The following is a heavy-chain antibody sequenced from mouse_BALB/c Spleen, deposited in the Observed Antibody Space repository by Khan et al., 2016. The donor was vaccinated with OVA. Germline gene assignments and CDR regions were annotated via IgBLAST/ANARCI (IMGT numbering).Heavy chain of an antibody. D-gene: IGHD1-1*01. Sequence: QVQLKQSGPELVKPGASVKISCKASGYTFSNYYINWVKQKPGQGLEWIGWIFPGSGSTKYNEKFKGKATFTVDTSSSKAYMHLSSLTSEDTAVYCCARGGYDGSRLFDYWGQGTTLTVSS. V-gene: IGHV1-84*02. J-gene: IGHJ2*01. CDR2: IFPGSGST. CDR1: GYTFSNYY. CDR3: ARGGYDGSRLFDY.